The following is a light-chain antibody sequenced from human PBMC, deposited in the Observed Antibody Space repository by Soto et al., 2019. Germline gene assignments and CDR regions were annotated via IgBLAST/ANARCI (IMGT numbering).Light chain of an antibody. V-gene: IGLV4-69*01. CDR2: LNSDGSH. J-gene: IGLJ2*01. CDR3: QTWGTGIVV. CDR1: SGHSSYA. Sequence: QSVLTQSPSASASLGASVKLTCTLSSGHSSYAIAWHQQQPEKGLRYLMKLNSDGSHNKGDGIPDRFSGSSSGAERYLTISSLQSGDEADYFCQTWGTGIVVFGGGTKLTVL.